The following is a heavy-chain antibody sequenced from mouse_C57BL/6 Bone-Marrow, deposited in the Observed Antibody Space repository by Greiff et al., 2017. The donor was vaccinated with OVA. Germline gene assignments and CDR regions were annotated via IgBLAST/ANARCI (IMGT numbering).Heavy chain of an antibody. CDR2: ISSGSSTI. Sequence: EVKLMESGGGLVKPGGSLKLSCAASGFTFSDYGMHWVRQAPEKGLEWVAYISSGSSTIYYADTVKGRFTISRDNAKNTIFLQMTSLRSEDTAMYYCASYDYGWYFDVWGTGTTVTVSS. CDR1: GFTFSDYG. D-gene: IGHD2-4*01. J-gene: IGHJ1*03. CDR3: ASYDYGWYFDV. V-gene: IGHV5-17*01.